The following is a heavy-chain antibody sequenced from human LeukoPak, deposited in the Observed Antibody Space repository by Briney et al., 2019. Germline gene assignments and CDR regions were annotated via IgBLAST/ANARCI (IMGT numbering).Heavy chain of an antibody. J-gene: IGHJ3*02. V-gene: IGHV1-69*06. CDR3: ARGGYCSGGSCYSGGAFDI. Sequence: SVKVSCKASGGTFSSYAISWVRQAPGQGLEWMGGIIPIFGTANYAQKFQGRVTITADKSTSTAYMELSSLRSDDTAVYYCARGGYCSGGSCYSGGAFDIWGQGTMVTVSS. D-gene: IGHD2-15*01. CDR2: IIPIFGTA. CDR1: GGTFSSYA.